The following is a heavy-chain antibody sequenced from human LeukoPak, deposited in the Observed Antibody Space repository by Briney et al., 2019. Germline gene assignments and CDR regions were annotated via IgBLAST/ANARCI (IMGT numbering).Heavy chain of an antibody. CDR2: INTDGSIT. Sequence: GGSLRLSCETAGFTFSSYVMHWVRRTPGKGLVWVSRINTDGSITTYADSVKGRFTISRDNAKNTLYLQMNSLRDEDTAVYYCASLGTLVPWGQGTLVTVSS. D-gene: IGHD3-9*01. V-gene: IGHV3-74*03. CDR1: GFTFSSYV. CDR3: ASLGTLVP. J-gene: IGHJ5*02.